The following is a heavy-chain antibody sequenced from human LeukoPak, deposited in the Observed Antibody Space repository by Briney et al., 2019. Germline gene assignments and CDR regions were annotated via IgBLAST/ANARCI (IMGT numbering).Heavy chain of an antibody. Sequence: GGSLRLSCAASGFTFSRYAMHWIRQAPGKGLEWVSVISGTGGPTEYADSVKGRFTISRDNSKNTLYLQMDSLRVEDTAVYYCAQGHYVGNSEFLDNWGQGSLVIVSS. D-gene: IGHD4-23*01. V-gene: IGHV3-23*01. CDR2: ISGTGGPT. CDR3: AQGHYVGNSEFLDN. CDR1: GFTFSRYA. J-gene: IGHJ4*02.